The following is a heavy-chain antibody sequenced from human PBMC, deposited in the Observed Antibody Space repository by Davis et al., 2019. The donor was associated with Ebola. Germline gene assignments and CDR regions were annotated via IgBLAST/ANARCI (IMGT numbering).Heavy chain of an antibody. CDR3: AAGYCSGGSCYDAIAVAPSFDY. CDR2: ISAYNGNT. CDR1: GYTFTSYD. J-gene: IGHJ4*02. V-gene: IGHV1-18*01. Sequence: ASVKVSCKASGYTFTSYDISWVRQAPGQGLEWMGWISAYNGNTNYAQKLQGRVTMTTDTSTSTAYMELRSLRSDDTAVYYCAAGYCSGGSCYDAIAVAPSFDYWGQGTLVTVSS. D-gene: IGHD2-15*01.